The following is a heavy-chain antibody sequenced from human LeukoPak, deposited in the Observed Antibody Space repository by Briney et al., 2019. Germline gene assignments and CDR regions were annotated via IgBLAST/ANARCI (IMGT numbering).Heavy chain of an antibody. CDR1: GLTFSSSW. CDR2: INPDGNKK. Sequence: GGSLRLSCAVSGLTFSSSWMDWVRQAPGKGLEWVASINPDGNKKYSADSVKGRFTISRDNAENSRYLQMNSLRVEDTAFYYCARDLAYSRLDYWGQGMLVTVSS. J-gene: IGHJ4*02. CDR3: ARDLAYSRLDY. V-gene: IGHV3-7*01. D-gene: IGHD5-18*01.